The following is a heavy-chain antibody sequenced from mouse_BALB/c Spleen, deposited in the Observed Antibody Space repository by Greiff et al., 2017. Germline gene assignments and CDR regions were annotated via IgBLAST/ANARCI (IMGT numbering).Heavy chain of an antibody. CDR2: IAPGSGST. V-gene: IGHV1S41*01. D-gene: IGHD2-3*01. Sequence: DLVKPGASVKLSCKASGYTFTSYWINWIKQRPGQGLEWIGRIAPGSGSTYYNAMFKGKATLTVDTSSSTAYIQLSSLSSEGSAVYFCARDEVYDGYWGFAYWGQGTLVTVSA. CDR1: GYTFTSYW. J-gene: IGHJ3*01. CDR3: ARDEVYDGYWGFAY.